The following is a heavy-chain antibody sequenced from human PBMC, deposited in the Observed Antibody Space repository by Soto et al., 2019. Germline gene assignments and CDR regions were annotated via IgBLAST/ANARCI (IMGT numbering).Heavy chain of an antibody. CDR2: IYYSGST. CDR1: GSSISSSSYY. D-gene: IGHD1-26*01. CDR3: ARHVGIVGATAPSYYYYYGMDV. J-gene: IGHJ6*02. V-gene: IGHV4-39*01. Sequence: SETLSLTCTVSGSSISSSSYYWGWIRQPPGKGLEWIGSIYYSGSTYYNPSLKSRVTISVDTSKNQFSLKLSSVTAADTAVYYCARHVGIVGATAPSYYYYYGMDVWGQGTTVTVSS.